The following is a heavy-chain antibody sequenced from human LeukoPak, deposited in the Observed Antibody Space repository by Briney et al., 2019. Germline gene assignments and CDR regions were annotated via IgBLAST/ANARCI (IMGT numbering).Heavy chain of an antibody. D-gene: IGHD4-23*01. V-gene: IGHV3-53*01. Sequence: PGGSLRLSCAASGFTVSSNYLNWVRQAPGKGLECVSVIYSGGNTYYADSVKGRFTISRDNSRNTLFLQMNSLRAEDTAVYYCARRGDGGRSFDYWGQGTLVTVSS. J-gene: IGHJ4*02. CDR1: GFTVSSNY. CDR2: IYSGGNT. CDR3: ARRGDGGRSFDY.